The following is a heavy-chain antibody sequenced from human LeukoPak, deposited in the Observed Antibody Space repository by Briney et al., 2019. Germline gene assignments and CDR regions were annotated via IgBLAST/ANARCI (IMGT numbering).Heavy chain of an antibody. CDR2: IYYSGST. D-gene: IGHD3-9*01. CDR3: ARDSGYDILTGYYSRDAFDI. J-gene: IGHJ3*02. CDR1: GGSISSHY. V-gene: IGHV4-59*11. Sequence: SETLSLTCTVSGGSISSHYWSWIRQPPGKGLEWIGYIYYSGSTNYNPSLKSRVTISVDTSKNQFSLKLSSVTAADTAVYYCARDSGYDILTGYYSRDAFDIWGQGTMVTVSS.